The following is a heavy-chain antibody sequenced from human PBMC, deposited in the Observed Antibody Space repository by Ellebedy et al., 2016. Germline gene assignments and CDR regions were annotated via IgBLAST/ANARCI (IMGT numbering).Heavy chain of an antibody. CDR2: FYSGGDS. J-gene: IGHJ6*02. Sequence: GESLKISXAASGFSFTMNYMCWVRQPPGKGLEWVAVFYSGGDSYFADSVKGRFTMSRDTSKNTLHLEMNSLRAEDTGVYYCARDSCDYGDCPRGGMDVWGQGTSVTVSS. CDR3: ARDSCDYGDCPRGGMDV. V-gene: IGHV3-53*01. D-gene: IGHD4-17*01. CDR1: GFSFTMNY.